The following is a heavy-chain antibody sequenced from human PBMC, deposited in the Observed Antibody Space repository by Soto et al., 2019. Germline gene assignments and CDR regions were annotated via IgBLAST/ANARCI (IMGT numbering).Heavy chain of an antibody. CDR2: IYDSGRT. CDR1: GGSISSDY. V-gene: IGHV4-59*08. Sequence: SETLSLTCTVSGGSISSDYWSWIRQPPGKGLEWIGYIYDSGRTNYNPSLKSRVTTSVDTSKNQFSLKLTSVTAADTAVYYCARGDGAGSFFFNWGQGTLVTVSS. J-gene: IGHJ4*02. CDR3: ARGDGAGSFFFN. D-gene: IGHD3-10*01.